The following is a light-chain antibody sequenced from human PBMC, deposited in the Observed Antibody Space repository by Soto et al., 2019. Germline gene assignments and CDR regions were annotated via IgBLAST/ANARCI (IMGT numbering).Light chain of an antibody. CDR1: SGHSTYI. CDR2: LEGSGRY. CDR3: ETWDSNTRL. V-gene: IGLV4-60*02. J-gene: IGLJ3*02. Sequence: QLVLTQSSSASASLGSSVRLTCTLSSGHSTYIIAWHQQQPGKAPRYLMNLEGSGRYSKGSGVPHRFSGSSSGADRYLTISNLQFEDEADYYCETWDSNTRLFGGGTKLTVL.